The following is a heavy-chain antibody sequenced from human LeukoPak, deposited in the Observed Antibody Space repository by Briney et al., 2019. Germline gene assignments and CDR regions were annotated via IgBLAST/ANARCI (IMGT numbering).Heavy chain of an antibody. CDR2: INHRGST. V-gene: IGHV4-34*01. CDR3: ARGGEQLVHYYYYYYMDV. CDR1: GGSFSGYY. J-gene: IGHJ6*03. D-gene: IGHD6-6*01. Sequence: SETLSLTCAVYGGSFSGYYWSWIRQPPGKGLEWIGEINHRGSTNYNPSLKSRVTISVDTSKNQFSLKLSSVTAADTAVYYCARGGEQLVHYYYYYYMDVWGKGTTVTVSS.